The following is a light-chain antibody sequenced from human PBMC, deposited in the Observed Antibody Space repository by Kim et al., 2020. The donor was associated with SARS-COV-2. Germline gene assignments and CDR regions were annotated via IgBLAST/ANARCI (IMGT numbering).Light chain of an antibody. V-gene: IGKV1-5*03. CDR3: QQYDTYWT. Sequence: DIQMTQYPSTLSASVGDRVTITCRASQSINNWLAWYQQKPGKAPKLLIYKVSNLESGVPSRFSGSGSGTEFTLTISSLQPDDFATYYCQQYDTYWTFGQGTKVDIK. J-gene: IGKJ1*01. CDR2: KVS. CDR1: QSINNW.